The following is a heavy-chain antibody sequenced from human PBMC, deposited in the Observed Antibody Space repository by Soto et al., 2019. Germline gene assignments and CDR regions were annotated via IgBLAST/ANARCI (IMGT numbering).Heavy chain of an antibody. CDR1: GYTFTGYY. D-gene: IGHD3-3*01. Sequence: ASVKVSCKASGYTFTGYYMHWVRQAPGQGLEWMGWINPNSGGTNYAQKFQGRVTMTRDTSISTAYMELSRLRSDDTAVYYCARETLRFLGWLLYFHGMDVWDQGTTVTVSS. V-gene: IGHV1-2*02. CDR2: INPNSGGT. CDR3: ARETLRFLGWLLYFHGMDV. J-gene: IGHJ6*02.